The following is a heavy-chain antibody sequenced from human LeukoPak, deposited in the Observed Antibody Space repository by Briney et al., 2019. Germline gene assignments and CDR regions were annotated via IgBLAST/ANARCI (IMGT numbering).Heavy chain of an antibody. J-gene: IGHJ5*02. D-gene: IGHD2-15*01. CDR3: ARRGGYCSGGSCSNWFDP. CDR2: IYHSGST. V-gene: IGHV4-30-2*01. Sequence: SETLSLTCTVSGGSISSGGYYWSWIRQPPGKGLEWIGYIYHSGSTYYNPSLKSRVTISVDRSKNQFSLKLSSVTAADTAVYYCARRGGYCSGGSCSNWFDPWGQGTLVTVSS. CDR1: GGSISSGGYY.